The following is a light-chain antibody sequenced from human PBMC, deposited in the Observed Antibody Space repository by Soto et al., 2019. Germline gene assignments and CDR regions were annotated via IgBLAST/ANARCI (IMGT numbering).Light chain of an antibody. CDR3: CSYAGGYIFV. CDR2: DVD. Sequence: XVSWXQXXXXXAXKXLIYDVDKRPPGVPSRFSGSKSGNTASLTVSGXQADDEADYYCCSYAGGYIFVFGTGTKLTVL. V-gene: IGLV2-11*01. J-gene: IGLJ1*01. CDR1: X.